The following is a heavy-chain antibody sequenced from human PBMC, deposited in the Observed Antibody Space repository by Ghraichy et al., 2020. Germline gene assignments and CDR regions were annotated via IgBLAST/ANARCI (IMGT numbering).Heavy chain of an antibody. V-gene: IGHV3-30*18. Sequence: GGSLRLSCAASGFTFSSYGMHWVRQAPGKGLEWVAVISYDGSNKYYADSVKGRFTISRDNSKNTLYLQMNSLRAEDTAVYYCAKEEYSGNLVDYWGQGTLVTVSS. J-gene: IGHJ4*02. CDR2: ISYDGSNK. CDR3: AKEEYSGNLVDY. CDR1: GFTFSSYG. D-gene: IGHD6-6*01.